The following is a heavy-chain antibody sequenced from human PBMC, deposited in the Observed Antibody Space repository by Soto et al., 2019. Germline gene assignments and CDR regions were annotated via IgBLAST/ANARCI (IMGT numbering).Heavy chain of an antibody. V-gene: IGHV3-30-3*01. CDR2: VSNDGRNK. CDR1: GFTFSSYA. CDR3: ARGQHGLDH. D-gene: IGHD2-8*01. Sequence: QVQLLESGGGVVQPGRSLRLSCAASGFTFSSYAMHWVRQPPGKGLEWVAVVSNDGRNKFYADSVRGRFTISRDNSKNTLYLEMDSQRVEDTAVFYCARGQHGLDHWGQGSLVRVSP. J-gene: IGHJ4*02.